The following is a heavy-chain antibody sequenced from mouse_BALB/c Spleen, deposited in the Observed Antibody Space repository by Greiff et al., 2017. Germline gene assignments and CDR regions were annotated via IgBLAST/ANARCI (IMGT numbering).Heavy chain of an antibody. CDR1: GYAFSSYW. V-gene: IGHV1-80*01. J-gene: IGHJ2*01. D-gene: IGHD2-1*01. CDR3: ARYGNTYYFDY. CDR2: IYPGDGDT. Sequence: QVQLQQSGAELVRPGSSVKISCKASGYAFSSYWMNWVKQRPGQGLEWIGQIYPGDGDTNYNGKFKGKATLTADKSSSTAYMQLSSLTSEDSAVYFCARYGNTYYFDYWGQGTTLTVSS.